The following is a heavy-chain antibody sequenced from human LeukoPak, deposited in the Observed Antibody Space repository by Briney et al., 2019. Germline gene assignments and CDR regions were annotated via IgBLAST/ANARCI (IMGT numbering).Heavy chain of an antibody. D-gene: IGHD5-18*01. CDR1: GFSFSTYA. Sequence: GGSLRLSCAASGFSFSTYAMIWVRQAPGKGLEWVSVISGSGDTTYYADSVKGRFTISRDNSKNTVYVQMNSLRAEDTAIYYCAKFRQPSIMATAMITSYFFDYWGQGTLVTVSS. CDR2: ISGSGDTT. CDR3: AKFRQPSIMATAMITSYFFDY. V-gene: IGHV3-23*01. J-gene: IGHJ4*02.